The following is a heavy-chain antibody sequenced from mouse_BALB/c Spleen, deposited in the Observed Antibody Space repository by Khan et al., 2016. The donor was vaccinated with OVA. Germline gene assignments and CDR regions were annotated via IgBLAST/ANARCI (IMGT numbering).Heavy chain of an antibody. D-gene: IGHD2-1*01. V-gene: IGHV2-9*02. CDR3: ARYYGNYGWYFDV. CDR2: IWAGGST. CDR1: GFSLTNYG. J-gene: IGHJ1*01. Sequence: QVQLKQSGPAMVAPSQSLSITCTVSGFSLTNYGVHWVRQPPGNGLEWLGVIWAGGSTNYNSALMSRLSISKDNSKSQVFLKMNSLQTDDTAMYYCARYYGNYGWYFDVWGAGTTVTVSS.